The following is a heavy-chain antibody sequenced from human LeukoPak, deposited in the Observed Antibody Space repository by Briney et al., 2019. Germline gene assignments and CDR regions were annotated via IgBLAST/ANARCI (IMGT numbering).Heavy chain of an antibody. D-gene: IGHD6-6*01. CDR1: GFTFSSYA. CDR2: ITGGGDIT. Sequence: GGSLRLSCAASGFTFSSYAMSWVRQAPGKGLEWVSTITGGGDITKYADSVKGRFTISRDDPKNTLYLQMNSLRADDTAVYSCARDRRPWYFDLWRRDTLVTVSS. J-gene: IGHJ2*01. CDR3: ARDRRPWYFDL. V-gene: IGHV3-23*01.